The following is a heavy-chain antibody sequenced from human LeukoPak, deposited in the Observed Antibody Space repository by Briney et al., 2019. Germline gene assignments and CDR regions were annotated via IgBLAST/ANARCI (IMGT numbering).Heavy chain of an antibody. V-gene: IGHV3-23*01. Sequence: GGSLRLSCAASGFTFSSYAMSWVRQAPGKGLEWVSAISGSGGSTYYADSVKGRFTISRDNSKNTLYLQMNSLRAEDTAVYYCAKSPEGYCSSTSCYLFDYWGQGTLVTVSS. CDR1: GFTFSSYA. J-gene: IGHJ4*02. CDR3: AKSPEGYCSSTSCYLFDY. D-gene: IGHD2-2*01. CDR2: ISGSGGST.